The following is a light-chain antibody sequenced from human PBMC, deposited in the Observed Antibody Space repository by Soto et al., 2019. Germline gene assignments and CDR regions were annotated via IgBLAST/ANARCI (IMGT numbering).Light chain of an antibody. V-gene: IGLV1-44*01. Sequence: QSVLTQPPSASGTPGQRIIISCSGSTSNIESHSVNWFQQVPGTAPRLLIITNNQRPSGVPDRFSGSKSGTSASLAITGLQAEDEADYYCQSYDSSLSGYVFGTGTKVTV. CDR3: QSYDSSLSGYV. J-gene: IGLJ1*01. CDR2: TNN. CDR1: TSNIESHS.